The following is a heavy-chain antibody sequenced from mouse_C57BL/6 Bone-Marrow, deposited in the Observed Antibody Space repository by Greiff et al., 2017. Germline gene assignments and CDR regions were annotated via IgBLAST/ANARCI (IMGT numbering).Heavy chain of an antibody. V-gene: IGHV1-64*01. CDR2: IHPNSGST. CDR1: GYTFTSYW. J-gene: IGHJ1*03. Sequence: VQLQQPGAELVKPGASVKLSCKASGYTFTSYWMHWVKQRPGQGLEWIGMIHPNSGSTNYNEKFKSKATMTVDKSSSTAYMQLSSLTSEVSAVYYSYYDYDDPVWGTGTTVTVSS. CDR3: YYDYDDPV. D-gene: IGHD2-4*01.